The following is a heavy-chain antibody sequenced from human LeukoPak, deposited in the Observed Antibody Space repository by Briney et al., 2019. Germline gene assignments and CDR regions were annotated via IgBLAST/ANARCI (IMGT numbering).Heavy chain of an antibody. CDR3: ARDSYYDFWSGYYTWGYFDY. CDR2: IYYSGST. V-gene: IGHV4-59*12. CDR1: GGSISSYY. D-gene: IGHD3-3*01. Sequence: SETLSLTCTVSGGSISSYYWSWIRQPPGKGLEWIGYIYYSGSTNYNPSLKSRVTMSVDTSKNQFSLKLSSVTAADTAVYYCARDSYYDFWSGYYTWGYFDYWGQGTLVTVSS. J-gene: IGHJ4*02.